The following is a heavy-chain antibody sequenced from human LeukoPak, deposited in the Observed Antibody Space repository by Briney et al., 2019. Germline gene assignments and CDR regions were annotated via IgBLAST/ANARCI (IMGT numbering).Heavy chain of an antibody. CDR2: INHSGST. V-gene: IGHV4-34*01. CDR1: GGSFSGYY. D-gene: IGHD5-12*01. CDR3: ARGNSGYDPSRMDV. Sequence: SETLSLTCAVYGGSFSGYYWRWIRQPPGKGLEWIGEINHSGSTNYNPSLKSRVTISVDTSNNQFSLKLSSVTAADTAVYYCARGNSGYDPSRMDVWGQGTTVTVSS. J-gene: IGHJ6*02.